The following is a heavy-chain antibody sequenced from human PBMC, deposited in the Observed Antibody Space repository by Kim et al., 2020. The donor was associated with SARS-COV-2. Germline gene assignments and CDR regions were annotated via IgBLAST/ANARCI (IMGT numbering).Heavy chain of an antibody. Sequence: SETLSLTCAVYGGSFSGYYWSWIRQPPGKGLEWIGEINHSGSTNYNPSLKSRVTISVDTSKNQFSLKLSSVTAADTAVYYCARGRGGSYYRYFDYWGQGTLVTVSS. J-gene: IGHJ4*02. CDR3: ARGRGGSYYRYFDY. D-gene: IGHD1-26*01. V-gene: IGHV4-34*01. CDR1: GGSFSGYY. CDR2: INHSGST.